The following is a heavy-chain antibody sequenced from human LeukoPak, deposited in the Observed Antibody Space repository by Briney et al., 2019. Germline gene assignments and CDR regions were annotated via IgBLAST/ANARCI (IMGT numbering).Heavy chain of an antibody. V-gene: IGHV4-4*07. CDR1: GGSISSYY. Sequence: PSETLSLTCTVSGGSISSYYWSWIRQPAGKGLEWIGSIYHSGSTYYNPSLKSRVTISVDTSKNQFSLKLSSVTAADTAVYYCARGDDSSGYYFVIDYWGQGTLVTVSS. CDR3: ARGDDSSGYYFVIDY. CDR2: IYHSGST. D-gene: IGHD3-22*01. J-gene: IGHJ4*02.